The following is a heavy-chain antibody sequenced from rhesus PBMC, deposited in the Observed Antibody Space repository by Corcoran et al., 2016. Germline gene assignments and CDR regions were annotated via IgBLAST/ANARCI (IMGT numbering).Heavy chain of an antibody. V-gene: IGHV4-80*01. D-gene: IGHD1-26*01. Sequence: QVQLQESGPGLVKPSETLSLTCTVSGASISSFWWSWIRPPPGKGLEGIGEINGNSGSTNYTPSRTSRVTISRDTSKNQFSLKLSSVTAADTAVYYCATYYWNRFDYWGQGVLVTVSS. CDR1: GASISSFW. CDR2: INGNSGST. CDR3: ATYYWNRFDY. J-gene: IGHJ4*01.